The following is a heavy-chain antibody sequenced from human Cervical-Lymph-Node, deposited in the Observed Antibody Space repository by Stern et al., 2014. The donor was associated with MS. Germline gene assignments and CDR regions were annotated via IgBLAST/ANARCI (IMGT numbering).Heavy chain of an antibody. CDR2: IYYSGSA. Sequence: QLQLQESGPGLLKPSETLSLTCTVSGDSIRKYFWTWIRQPPGRTLEWIGYIYYSGSADYNPSLKSRVTMSVDTSNKQFSLKLSSVTAADTAVYYCARKADWGDYFDYWGQGTLVTVSS. CDR3: ARKADWGDYFDY. CDR1: GDSIRKYF. D-gene: IGHD7-27*01. J-gene: IGHJ4*02. V-gene: IGHV4-59*08.